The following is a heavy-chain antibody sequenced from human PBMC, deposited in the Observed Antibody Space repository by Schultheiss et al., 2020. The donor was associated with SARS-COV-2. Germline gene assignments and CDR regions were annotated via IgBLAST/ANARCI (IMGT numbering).Heavy chain of an antibody. V-gene: IGHV4-61*05. J-gene: IGHJ6*02. Sequence: SETLSLTCTVSGGSISSSSYYWGWIRQTPGKGLEWIGYDCYNGSTNYNPSLKSRVTISLDTSKNQFFLTLSSVTAADTAVYYCARHNLQFINYYYYYGMDVWGQGTTVTVSS. D-gene: IGHD1-20*01. CDR2: DCYNGST. CDR1: GGSISSSSYY. CDR3: ARHNLQFINYYYYYGMDV.